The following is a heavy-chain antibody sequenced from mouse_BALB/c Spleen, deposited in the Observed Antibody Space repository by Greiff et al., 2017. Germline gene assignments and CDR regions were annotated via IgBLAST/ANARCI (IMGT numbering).Heavy chain of an antibody. V-gene: IGHV3-2*02. CDR2: ISYSGST. CDR1: GYSITSDYA. J-gene: IGHJ1*01. CDR3: ARRDGSSYWYFDV. D-gene: IGHD1-1*01. Sequence: EVKVEESGPGLVKPSQSLSLTCTVTGYSITSDYAWNWIRQFPGNKLEWMGYISYSGSTSYNPSLKSRISITRDTSKNQFFLQLNSVTTEDTATYYCARRDGSSYWYFDVWGAGTTVTVSS.